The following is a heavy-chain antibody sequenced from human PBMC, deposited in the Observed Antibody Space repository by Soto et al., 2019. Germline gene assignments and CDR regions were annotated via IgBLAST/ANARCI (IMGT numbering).Heavy chain of an antibody. Sequence: GGSLRLSCAASGFTFSSYAMSWVRQAPGKGLEWVSAISGSGGSTYYAESVKGRFTISRDNSKNTLYLQMNSLRAEDTAVYYCAKVSRITIFGVVPRWFDPWGQGTLVTVSS. J-gene: IGHJ5*02. V-gene: IGHV3-23*01. CDR3: AKVSRITIFGVVPRWFDP. CDR2: ISGSGGST. D-gene: IGHD3-3*01. CDR1: GFTFSSYA.